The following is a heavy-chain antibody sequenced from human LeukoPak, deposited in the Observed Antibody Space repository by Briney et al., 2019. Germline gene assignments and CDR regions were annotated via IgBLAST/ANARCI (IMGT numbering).Heavy chain of an antibody. J-gene: IGHJ4*02. D-gene: IGHD4-17*01. Sequence: SETLSLTCTVSGGSISSSSYYWGWIRQPPGKGLEWIGNIYDAGNTYNNPSLRSRVTISVDTSKNQFSLKLSSVTAADTAVYYCARFDYGDYKFDYWGQGTLVTVSS. V-gene: IGHV4-39*01. CDR3: ARFDYGDYKFDY. CDR1: GGSISSSSYY. CDR2: IYDAGNT.